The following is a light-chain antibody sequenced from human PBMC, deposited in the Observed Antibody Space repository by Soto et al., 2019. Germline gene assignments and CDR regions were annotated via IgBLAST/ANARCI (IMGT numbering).Light chain of an antibody. J-gene: IGKJ1*01. Sequence: EIVLTQSPGTLSLSPGERVTLSCRASQSVNSEYLAWYQHKPGQAPMLLIFGASIRATGISDRFSGSGSGTEFTLTIRRLEPADFAVYYCQQYGTSPATFGQGTKVEIK. CDR1: QSVNSEY. CDR2: GAS. V-gene: IGKV3-20*01. CDR3: QQYGTSPAT.